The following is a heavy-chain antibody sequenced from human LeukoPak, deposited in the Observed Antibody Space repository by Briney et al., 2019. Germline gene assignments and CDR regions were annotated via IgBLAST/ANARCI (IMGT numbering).Heavy chain of an antibody. J-gene: IGHJ4*02. CDR3: ARSAPSSGWYGGGYYFDY. Sequence: GGSLRLSCAASGFTFSSYGMHWVRQAPGKGLEWVSSISSSSSYIYYADSVKGRFTISRDNAKNSLYLQMNSLRAEDTAVYYCARSAPSSGWYGGGYYFDYWGQGTLVTVSS. V-gene: IGHV3-21*01. CDR1: GFTFSSYG. CDR2: ISSSSSYI. D-gene: IGHD6-19*01.